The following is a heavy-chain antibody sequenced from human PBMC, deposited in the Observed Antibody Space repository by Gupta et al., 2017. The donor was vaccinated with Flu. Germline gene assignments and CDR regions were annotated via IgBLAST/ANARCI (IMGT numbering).Heavy chain of an antibody. CDR1: GFTFSNYG. CDR3: ARDITSNYFDC. D-gene: IGHD2-2*01. Sequence: QVQLVESGGGVVQPGRSLRLSCAVSGFTFSNYGMYWIRQAPGKGLEWVAVIWYDGSNKYYADSVEGRFTVSRDNSKNTLYLQMNNLRAEDTAVYYCARDITSNYFDCWGQGTLVTGSS. J-gene: IGHJ4*02. CDR2: IWYDGSNK. V-gene: IGHV3-33*01.